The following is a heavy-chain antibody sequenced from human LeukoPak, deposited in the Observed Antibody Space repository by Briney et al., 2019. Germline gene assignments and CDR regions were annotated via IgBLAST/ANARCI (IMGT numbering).Heavy chain of an antibody. CDR3: ARDRAVKARIGGMDV. D-gene: IGHD4-4*01. V-gene: IGHV3-21*06. CDR1: GFTFSGYS. J-gene: IGHJ6*02. Sequence: GGSLTLSCETSGFTFSGYSMNWVRRAPGKGLEWVSYISESSSHTYNADSVKGRFTISRDNAKNSLYLQMNSLRVEDTGIYYCARDRAVKARIGGMDVWGQGTTVIVSS. CDR2: ISESSSHT.